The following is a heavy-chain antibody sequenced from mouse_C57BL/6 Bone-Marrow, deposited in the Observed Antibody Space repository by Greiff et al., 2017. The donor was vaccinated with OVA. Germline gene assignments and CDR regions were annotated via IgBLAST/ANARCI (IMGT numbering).Heavy chain of an antibody. CDR2: ISDGGSYT. CDR3: ARVDGYHWYFDV. Sequence: DVTLVESGGGLVKPGGSLKLSCAASGFTFSSYAMSWVRQTPEKRLEWVATISDGGSYTYYPDNVKGRFTISRDNAKNNLYLQMSHLKSEDTAMYYCARVDGYHWYFDVWGTGTTVTVSS. D-gene: IGHD2-3*01. CDR1: GFTFSSYA. V-gene: IGHV5-4*03. J-gene: IGHJ1*03.